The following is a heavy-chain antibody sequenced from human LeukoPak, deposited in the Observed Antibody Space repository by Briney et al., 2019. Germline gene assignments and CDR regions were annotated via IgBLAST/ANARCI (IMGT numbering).Heavy chain of an antibody. V-gene: IGHV3-21*04. D-gene: IGHD1-1*01. CDR3: ARGARLENWFDP. J-gene: IGHJ5*02. CDR2: ISSSSSYI. Sequence: SGGSLRLSCAASGFTFSSYSMNWVCQAPGKGLEWVSSISSSSSYIYYADSVKGRFTISRDNAKNSLYLQMNSLRAEDTALYHCARGARLENWFDPWGQGTLVTVSS. CDR1: GFTFSSYS.